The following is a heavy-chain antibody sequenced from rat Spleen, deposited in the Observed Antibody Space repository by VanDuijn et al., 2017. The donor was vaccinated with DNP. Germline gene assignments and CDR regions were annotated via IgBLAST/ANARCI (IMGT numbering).Heavy chain of an antibody. CDR3: ARWGDYFDF. J-gene: IGHJ2*01. Sequence: EVQLQESGPGLVKPSQSLSLTCSVTGYSITSSYRWNWIRKFPGNKLEWMGYINSAGSTNYNPSLKSRISITRDTSKNQLFLQVNSVTTEDTATYYCARWGDYFDFWGQGLMVTVSS. V-gene: IGHV3-3*01. CDR1: GYSITSSYR. CDR2: INSAGST.